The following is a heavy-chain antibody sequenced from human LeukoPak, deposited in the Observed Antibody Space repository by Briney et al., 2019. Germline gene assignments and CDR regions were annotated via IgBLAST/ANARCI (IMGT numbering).Heavy chain of an antibody. D-gene: IGHD6-13*01. CDR2: IYYSGST. Sequence: SETLSLTCTVSGGSISSYYWSWIRQPPGKGLEWIGYIYYSGSTNYNPSLKSRVTISVDTSKNQFSLELSSVTAADTAVYYCARHRGIAAAGANWFDPWGQGTLVTVSS. CDR3: ARHRGIAAAGANWFDP. J-gene: IGHJ5*02. CDR1: GGSISSYY. V-gene: IGHV4-59*08.